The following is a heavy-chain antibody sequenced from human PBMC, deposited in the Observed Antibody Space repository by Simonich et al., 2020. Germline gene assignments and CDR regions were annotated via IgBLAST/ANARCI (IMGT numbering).Heavy chain of an antibody. Sequence: QVQLVESGGGVVQPGRSLRLSCAASGFTFSSYAMHWVRQAPGKGLEWVAVISYDVSNKYYADSVKGRFTISRDNSKNTLYLQMNSLRAEDTAVYYCARDRNWGWFDPWGQGTLVTVSS. D-gene: IGHD7-27*01. CDR3: ARDRNWGWFDP. CDR2: ISYDVSNK. J-gene: IGHJ5*02. V-gene: IGHV3-30*07. CDR1: GFTFSSYA.